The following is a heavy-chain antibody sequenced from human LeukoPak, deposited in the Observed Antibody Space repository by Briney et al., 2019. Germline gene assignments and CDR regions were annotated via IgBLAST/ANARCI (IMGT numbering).Heavy chain of an antibody. D-gene: IGHD1-1*01. CDR1: GFTFSTFW. Sequence: PGGSLRLSCAASGFTFSTFWMDWVRQAPGRGLEWVANMNQDGSEKYYVDSVKGRFTISRDNAKNSLYLQMNSLKAEDTAVYYCTRQLEPHWGQGTLVTVSS. CDR2: MNQDGSEK. CDR3: TRQLEPH. V-gene: IGHV3-7*01. J-gene: IGHJ4*02.